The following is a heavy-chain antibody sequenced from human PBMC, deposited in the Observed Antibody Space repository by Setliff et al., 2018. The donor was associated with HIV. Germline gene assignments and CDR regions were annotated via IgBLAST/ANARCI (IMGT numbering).Heavy chain of an antibody. Sequence: SETLSLTCTVPGGSINRSNYYWGWVRQPPGKGLEWIGTISYTGSTYYDPSLKSRLTISVDTSKNQFSLNLSSVTAADTAVYYCARGTGYIGYDYSFDYWGQGTLVTVSS. V-gene: IGHV4-39*01. J-gene: IGHJ4*02. CDR3: ARGTGYIGYDYSFDY. CDR1: GGSINRSNYY. CDR2: ISYTGST. D-gene: IGHD5-12*01.